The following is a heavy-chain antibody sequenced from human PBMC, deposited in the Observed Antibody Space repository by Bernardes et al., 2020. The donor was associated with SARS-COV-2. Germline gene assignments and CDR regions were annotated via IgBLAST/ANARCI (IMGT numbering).Heavy chain of an antibody. Sequence: GSLRLSCAASGFTFSNAWMNWVRQAPGKGLDWVGHIKRKTDGGTTDYAAPVKGRFTISGDDSKNTMYLQMNSLKTEDTAVYYCTTGAEIYYDSSGFSYYFDFWGQGTLVTVSS. V-gene: IGHV3-15*07. CDR2: IKRKTDGGTT. CDR1: GFTFSNAW. D-gene: IGHD3-22*01. J-gene: IGHJ4*02. CDR3: TTGAEIYYDSSGFSYYFDF.